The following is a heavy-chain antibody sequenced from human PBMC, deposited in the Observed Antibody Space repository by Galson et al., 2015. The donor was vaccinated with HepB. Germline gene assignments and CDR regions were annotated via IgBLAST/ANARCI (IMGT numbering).Heavy chain of an antibody. CDR1: GFTFSSYS. CDR3: ARGRGIAARPLFDY. Sequence: SLRLSCAASGFTFSSYSMNWVRQAPGKGLEWVSSISSSSSYIYYADSVKGRFTISRDNAKNSLYLQMNSLRAEDTAVYYCARGRGIAARPLFDYWGQGTLVTVSS. V-gene: IGHV3-21*01. CDR2: ISSSSSYI. J-gene: IGHJ4*02. D-gene: IGHD6-6*01.